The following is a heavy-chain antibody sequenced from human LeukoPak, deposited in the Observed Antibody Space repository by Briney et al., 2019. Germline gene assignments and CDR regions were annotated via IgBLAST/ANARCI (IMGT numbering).Heavy chain of an antibody. V-gene: IGHV3-21*01. CDR3: ARDKPYYYDSSEYYFDY. CDR2: IGSSSNYI. J-gene: IGHJ4*02. D-gene: IGHD3-22*01. Sequence: PGGSLRLSCAASGFTFSSYSMNWVRQAPGKGLEWVSFIGSSSNYIYYANSVEGRFTISRDNAKNSLYLQMNSLRAEDTAVYYCARDKPYYYDSSEYYFDYWGQGTLVTVSS. CDR1: GFTFSSYS.